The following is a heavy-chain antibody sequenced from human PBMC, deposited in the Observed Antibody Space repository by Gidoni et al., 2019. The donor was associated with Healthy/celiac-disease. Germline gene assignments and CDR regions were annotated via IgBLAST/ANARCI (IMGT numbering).Heavy chain of an antibody. CDR1: GFTFLSYS. V-gene: IGHV3-23*01. J-gene: IGHJ4*02. Sequence: EVQLLESGGGLVQPGGSLRLSCAGPGFTFLSYSMSWVRQAPGQGLEWVSAISGSGGSTNYADAVKGRFTITRDNSKSTLDLQMNSLRAEDTAVYYCAKDESSSWYKWSETNFDYWGQGTLVTVSS. D-gene: IGHD6-13*01. CDR2: ISGSGGST. CDR3: AKDESSSWYKWSETNFDY.